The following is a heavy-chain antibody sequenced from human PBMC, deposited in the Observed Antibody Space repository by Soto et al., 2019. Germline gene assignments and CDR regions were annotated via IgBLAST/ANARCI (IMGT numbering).Heavy chain of an antibody. J-gene: IGHJ4*02. CDR2: IGGGGSST. CDR1: GFTFSSYT. CDR3: AKDIVVVDLYYVDY. V-gene: IGHV3-23*01. Sequence: EVQLLESGGGLVQPGGSLRLSCVASGFTFSSYTMSWVRQAPGKGLEWVSGIGGGGSSTYYAESVKGRFTISRDNSKNTQYLQTNSLRAEDTAIYYWAKDIVVVDLYYVDYWGRGTLVTVSS. D-gene: IGHD2-2*01.